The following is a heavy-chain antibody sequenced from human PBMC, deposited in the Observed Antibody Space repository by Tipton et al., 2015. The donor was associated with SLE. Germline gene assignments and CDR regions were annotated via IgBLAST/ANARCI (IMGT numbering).Heavy chain of an antibody. CDR3: ARDLDFWT. D-gene: IGHD3-3*01. CDR1: NYSITTSHW. J-gene: IGHJ5*02. Sequence: TLSLTCAVSNYSITTSHWWGWIRQPPGKGLAWIGYIYYSGGTNYNPSLKSRVTISVDTSKNQFSLKLNSVTAADTAVYFCARDLDFWTWGQGTLVTVSS. CDR2: IYYSGGT. V-gene: IGHV4-28*03.